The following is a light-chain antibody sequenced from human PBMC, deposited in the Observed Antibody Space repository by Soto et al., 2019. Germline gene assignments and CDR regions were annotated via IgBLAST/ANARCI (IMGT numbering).Light chain of an antibody. CDR2: VAS. J-gene: IGKJ4*01. CDR1: QYISTY. Sequence: DIQITQSPSSLSASVGDSLTITCRASQYISTYLNWYQQKPGKAPKLLIYVASNLQSGVPSRFRGSGAGTDFTRTISNLQSEDVATYYCQQANSFTLTFGGGTKVDIK. V-gene: IGKV1-39*01. CDR3: QQANSFTLT.